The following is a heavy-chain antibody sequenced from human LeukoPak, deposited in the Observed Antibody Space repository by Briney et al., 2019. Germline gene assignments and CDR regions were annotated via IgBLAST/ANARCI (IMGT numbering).Heavy chain of an antibody. D-gene: IGHD3-9*01. CDR3: AKVNRNTYYDILTGLLNYYGMDV. Sequence: GGSLRLSCAAPGFTFSSYAMSWVRQAPGKGLEWVSAISGSGGSTYYADSVKGRFTISRDNSKNTLYLQMNSLRAEDTAVYYCAKVNRNTYYDILTGLLNYYGMDVWGQGTTVTVSS. V-gene: IGHV3-23*01. CDR1: GFTFSSYA. J-gene: IGHJ6*02. CDR2: ISGSGGST.